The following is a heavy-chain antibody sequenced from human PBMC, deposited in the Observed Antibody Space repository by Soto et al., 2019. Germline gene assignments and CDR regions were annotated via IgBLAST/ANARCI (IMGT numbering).Heavy chain of an antibody. V-gene: IGHV1-8*01. Sequence: ASVKVSCKASGYTFTSYDINWVRQATGQGLEWMGWMNPNSGNTGYAQKFQGRVNMTRNTSISTAYMELSSLRSEDTAVYYCARGTKTYYDFWSGYYRGHMEVWGQGTTVSVSS. CDR2: MNPNSGNT. CDR1: GYTFTSYD. CDR3: ARGTKTYYDFWSGYYRGHMEV. J-gene: IGHJ6*01. D-gene: IGHD3-3*01.